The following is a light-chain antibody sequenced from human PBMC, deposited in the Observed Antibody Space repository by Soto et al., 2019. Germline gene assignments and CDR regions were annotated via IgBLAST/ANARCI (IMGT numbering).Light chain of an antibody. V-gene: IGKV3-11*01. CDR3: QQRNIWPPVT. CDR2: GAF. J-gene: IGKJ5*01. Sequence: EIVLTHSPSTLSLSPVAIATLSCRASPSVANFVAWYQQKPGQAPRLLIYGAFNRATGIPARFSGSGSGTDFTLTISSLEPEDSAVYYCQQRNIWPPVTFGHGTRLEIK. CDR1: PSVANF.